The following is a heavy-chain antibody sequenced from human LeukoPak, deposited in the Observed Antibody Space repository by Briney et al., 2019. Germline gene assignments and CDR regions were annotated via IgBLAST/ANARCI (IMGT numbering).Heavy chain of an antibody. CDR2: ISWNSGSI. D-gene: IGHD3-10*01. CDR1: GFTFDDYA. CDR3: ATSPVRDFYGSGSYTDY. J-gene: IGHJ4*02. V-gene: IGHV3-9*01. Sequence: PGRSLRLSCAASGFTFDDYAMHWVRQAPGKGLEWVSGISWNSGSIGYADSVKGRFTISRDNAKNSLYLQMNSLRAEDTALYYCATSPVRDFYGSGSYTDYWGQGTLVTVSS.